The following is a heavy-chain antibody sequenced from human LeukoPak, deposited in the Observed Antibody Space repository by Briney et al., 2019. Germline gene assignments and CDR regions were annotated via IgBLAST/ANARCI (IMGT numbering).Heavy chain of an antibody. V-gene: IGHV4-59*01. Sequence: SETLSLTCTVSGGSISGYYWSWIRQPPGKGLQWIGYISYSGGTNYNPSLKSRVTISVDTSKNQFSLKLSTVTAADTAVYYCARAVAYGIDTGYSDYWGQGTLVTVSS. CDR1: GGSISGYY. CDR2: ISYSGGT. J-gene: IGHJ4*02. D-gene: IGHD2-8*02. CDR3: ARAVAYGIDTGYSDY.